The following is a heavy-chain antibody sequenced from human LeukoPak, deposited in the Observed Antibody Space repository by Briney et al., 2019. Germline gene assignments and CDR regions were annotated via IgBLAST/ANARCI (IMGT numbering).Heavy chain of an antibody. D-gene: IGHD6-19*01. V-gene: IGHV1-69*06. CDR2: IIPIFGTA. CDR1: GGTFSSYA. Sequence: WASVKVSCKASGGTFSSYAISWVRQAPGQGLEWMGGIIPIFGTANYAQKFQGRVTITADKSTSTAYMELSSLRSEDTAVYYCARRGAGTHFDYWGQGTLVTVSS. J-gene: IGHJ4*02. CDR3: ARRGAGTHFDY.